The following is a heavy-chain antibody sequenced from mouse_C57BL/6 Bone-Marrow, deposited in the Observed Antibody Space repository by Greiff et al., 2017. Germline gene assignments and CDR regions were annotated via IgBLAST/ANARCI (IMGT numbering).Heavy chain of an antibody. V-gene: IGHV1-69*01. J-gene: IGHJ2*01. CDR1: GYTFTSYW. CDR3: ARRGITTVEDY. CDR2: IDPSDSYT. D-gene: IGHD1-1*01. Sequence: QVQLQQPGAELVMPGASVKLSCKASGYTFTSYWMHWVKQRPGQGLEWIGEIDPSDSYTNYNQKFKGKSTLTVDKSSSTAYMQLSSLTSEDSAVYYCARRGITTVEDYWGQGTTLTVSS.